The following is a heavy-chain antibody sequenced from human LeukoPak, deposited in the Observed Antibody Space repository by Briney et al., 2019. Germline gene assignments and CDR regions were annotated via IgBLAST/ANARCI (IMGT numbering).Heavy chain of an antibody. V-gene: IGHV3-30*18. Sequence: GGSLRLSCAASGFTFSSYGMHWVRQAPGKGLEWVAVISYDGSNKYYADSVKGRLTISRDNSKNTLYLQMNSLRAEDTAVYYCAKSEVCSGGSCYYFDYWGQGTLVTVSS. D-gene: IGHD2-15*01. J-gene: IGHJ4*02. CDR2: ISYDGSNK. CDR1: GFTFSSYG. CDR3: AKSEVCSGGSCYYFDY.